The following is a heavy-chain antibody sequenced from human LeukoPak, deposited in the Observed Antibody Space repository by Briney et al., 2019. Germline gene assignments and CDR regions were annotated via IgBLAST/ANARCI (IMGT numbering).Heavy chain of an antibody. CDR1: GFTFSSYG. Sequence: GGSLRLSCAASGFTFSSYGMHWVRRAPGKGLEWVAVIWYDGSNKYHADSVKGRFTISRDNSKNTLYLQMNSLRAEDTAVYYCARDGVSRRLAKRDAFDIWGQGTMVTVSS. J-gene: IGHJ3*02. V-gene: IGHV3-33*01. CDR2: IWYDGSNK. CDR3: ARDGVSRRLAKRDAFDI. D-gene: IGHD6-19*01.